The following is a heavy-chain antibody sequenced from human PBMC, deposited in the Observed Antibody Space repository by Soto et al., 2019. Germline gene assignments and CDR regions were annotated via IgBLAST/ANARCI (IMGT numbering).Heavy chain of an antibody. CDR3: ATGEWELPHF. V-gene: IGHV1-69*01. Sequence: QVQLVQSGAEMKKPGSSVKVSCKASGGIFSNDPISWVRQAPGQGLEWMGGIIPAIGKPDYAQKYQDSVTIAADESTSTAYMELTNLVSQDTAVYYCATGEWELPHFWGQGTLVTVSS. J-gene: IGHJ4*02. CDR2: IIPAIGKP. D-gene: IGHD1-7*01. CDR1: GGIFSNDP.